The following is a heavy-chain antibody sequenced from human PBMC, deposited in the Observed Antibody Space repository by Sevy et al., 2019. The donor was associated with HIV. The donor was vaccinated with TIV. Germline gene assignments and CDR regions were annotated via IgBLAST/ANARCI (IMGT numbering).Heavy chain of an antibody. D-gene: IGHD3-22*01. J-gene: IGHJ4*02. Sequence: ASVKVSCKASGYTFTSYGISWVRQAPGQGLEWMGWISAYNGNTNYAQKLQGIVTMTTDTSTSTAYMELRILRSDDTAVYYCARGKGPGDSSGYYGLDYWGQGTLVTVSS. CDR1: GYTFTSYG. CDR3: ARGKGPGDSSGYYGLDY. CDR2: ISAYNGNT. V-gene: IGHV1-18*01.